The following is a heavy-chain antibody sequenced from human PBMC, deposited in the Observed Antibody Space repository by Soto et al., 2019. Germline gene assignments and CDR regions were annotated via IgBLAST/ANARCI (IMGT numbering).Heavy chain of an antibody. J-gene: IGHJ5*02. CDR3: TRDNGDLVVVTARSGHGFEP. D-gene: IGHD2-21*02. V-gene: IGHV3-30*03. CDR1: GFNFSNHG. Sequence: QLQLVESGGGAVQPGRSLRLSCVASGFNFSNHGMHWFRQAPGKGLEWVAGISHGGSYKHYGESVKGRFAISRDNSMSTVHLEMNSLRPDDTALYYCTRDNGDLVVVTARSGHGFEPWGRGTLVTVSS. CDR2: ISHGGSYK.